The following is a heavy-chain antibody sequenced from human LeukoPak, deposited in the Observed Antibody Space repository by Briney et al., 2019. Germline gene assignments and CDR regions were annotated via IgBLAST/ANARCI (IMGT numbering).Heavy chain of an antibody. CDR2: ISGSGGST. J-gene: IGHJ4*02. V-gene: IGHV3-23*01. CDR1: GFTFSTYF. D-gene: IGHD1-1*01. CDR3: AKGNWRYFDY. Sequence: GGSLRLSCAASGFTFSTYFMSWVRQAPGKGLEWVSGISGSGGSTYYADSVKGRFTVSRDNSKNTLYLQMSSLGADDTAVYYCAKGNWRYFDYWGQGTLVTVSS.